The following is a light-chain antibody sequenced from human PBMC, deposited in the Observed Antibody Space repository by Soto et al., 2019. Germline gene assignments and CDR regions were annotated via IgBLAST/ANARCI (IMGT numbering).Light chain of an antibody. J-gene: IGKJ4*01. V-gene: IGKV3D-15*01. CDR1: QSISRT. Sequence: EIVLTQSPDTLSVSPGERATLSCRASQSISRTLAWYQQKSGQPPRLLIYDASTRATDFPARFSGSGSGTEFTLTISSLQSEDVAVYYCQQYNNWPLTCGGGTTVEIK. CDR3: QQYNNWPLT. CDR2: DAS.